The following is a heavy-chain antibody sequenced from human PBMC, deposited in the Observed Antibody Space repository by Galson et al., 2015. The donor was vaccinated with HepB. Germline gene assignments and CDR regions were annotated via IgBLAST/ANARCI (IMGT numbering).Heavy chain of an antibody. V-gene: IGHV3-11*06. CDR1: GFTFSDYY. D-gene: IGHD6-13*01. J-gene: IGHJ4*02. CDR3: ARDGEAAAGKVDY. Sequence: SLRLSCAASGFTFSDYYMSWIRQAPGKGLEWVSYISSSSSYTNYADSVKGRFTISRDNAKNSLYLQMNSLRAEDTAVYYCARDGEAAAGKVDYWGQGTLVTVSS. CDR2: ISSSSSYT.